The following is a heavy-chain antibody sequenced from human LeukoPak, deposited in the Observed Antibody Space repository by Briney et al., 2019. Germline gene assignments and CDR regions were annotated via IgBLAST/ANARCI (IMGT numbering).Heavy chain of an antibody. J-gene: IGHJ4*02. Sequence: GESLKISCEGSGYNFDSYLIAWVRQVPGKGLEWMGIMNPSDFDIRKSPSFQGQVTISVDQSISTAYLEWSSLKASDTAIYYCARQGGYYAFDFWGQGTLVTVSS. D-gene: IGHD3-22*01. CDR2: MNPSDFDI. V-gene: IGHV5-51*01. CDR1: GYNFDSYL. CDR3: ARQGGYYAFDF.